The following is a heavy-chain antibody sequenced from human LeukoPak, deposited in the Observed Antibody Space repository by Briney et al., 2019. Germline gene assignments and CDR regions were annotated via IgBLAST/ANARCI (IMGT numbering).Heavy chain of an antibody. CDR3: AHRFSLYYDSSGYLTMGYFQH. J-gene: IGHJ1*01. CDR1: GFSLSTSGVG. D-gene: IGHD3-22*01. V-gene: IGHV2-5*02. CDR2: IYWDDDK. Sequence: SGPTLVKPTQTLTLTCTFSGFSLSTSGVGVGWIRQPPGKALEWLALIYWDDDKRYSPSLKSRLTITKDTSKNQVVLTMTNMDPVDTATYYCAHRFSLYYDSSGYLTMGYFQHWGQGTLVTVSS.